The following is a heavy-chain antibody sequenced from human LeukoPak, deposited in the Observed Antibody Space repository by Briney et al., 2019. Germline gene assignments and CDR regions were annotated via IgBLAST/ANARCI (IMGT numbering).Heavy chain of an antibody. CDR2: ITGRGDST. D-gene: IGHD6-19*01. CDR3: AKRGPAGAGKSPDYFEY. V-gene: IGHV3-23*01. Sequence: GGSLRLSCGASGFTFSSYVMSWVRQAPGKGLEWVSAITGRGDSTYYADSVKGRFTICRDNSKNTLYLQMNSLRAEDTAVYYCAKRGPAGAGKSPDYFEYWGQGTLVTVSS. J-gene: IGHJ4*02. CDR1: GFTFSSYV.